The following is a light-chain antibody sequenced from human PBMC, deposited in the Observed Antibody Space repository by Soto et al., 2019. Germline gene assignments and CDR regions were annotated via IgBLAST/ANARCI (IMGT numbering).Light chain of an antibody. CDR3: QSYDRTLNGFLL. J-gene: IGLJ7*01. Sequence: QSVLTQPPSVSGAPGQGVTISCTGSSADIGAGFDVHWYQQLPGKAPKLLIFDNNNRPSGVPDRFSGSKSGTSASLAITGLQADEEAEYYCQSYDRTLNGFLLFGGGTQLTVL. CDR1: SADIGAGFD. CDR2: DNN. V-gene: IGLV1-40*01.